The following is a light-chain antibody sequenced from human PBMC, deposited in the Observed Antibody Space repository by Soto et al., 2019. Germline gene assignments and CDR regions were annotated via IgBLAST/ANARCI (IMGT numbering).Light chain of an antibody. CDR1: SSNIGAGYD. J-gene: IGLJ1*01. CDR2: GNS. CDR3: AGWDDSLSGLV. Sequence: QSVLTQPPSVSGAPGQRVTISCTGSSSNIGAGYDVHWYQQFPGTAPKLLIYGNSNRPSGVPDRFSGSKSGTTASLAISGLRSEDEADYYCAGWDDSLSGLVFGTGTKLTVL. V-gene: IGLV1-40*01.